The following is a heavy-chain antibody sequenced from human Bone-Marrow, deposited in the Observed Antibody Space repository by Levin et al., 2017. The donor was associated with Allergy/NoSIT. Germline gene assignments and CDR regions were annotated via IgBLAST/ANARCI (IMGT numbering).Heavy chain of an antibody. Sequence: GESLKISCAASGFTFSTYGMHWVRQAPGKGLEWVAFIWYDGSNKYYVDSVKGRFTISRDNSKNTLYLQMNNLRAEDTAVYYCARDSHISSQLDYWGQGTLVSVSS. V-gene: IGHV3-33*01. CDR2: IWYDGSNK. D-gene: IGHD6-13*01. CDR3: ARDSHISSQLDY. J-gene: IGHJ4*02. CDR1: GFTFSTYG.